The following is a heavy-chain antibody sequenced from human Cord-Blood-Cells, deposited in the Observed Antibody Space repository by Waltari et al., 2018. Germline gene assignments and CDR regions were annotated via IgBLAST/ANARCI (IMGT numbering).Heavy chain of an antibody. CDR2: ISGSGGST. V-gene: IGHV3-23*01. Sequence: EVQLLESGGGLVQPGGSPRLSCADSGFTFSSSALSWVCQAPGKGLAWVSAISGSGGSTYYADSVKGRFTISRDNSKNTLYLQMNSLRAEDTAVYYCAKDGAGDLPDAFDIWGQGTMVTVSS. CDR3: AKDGAGDLPDAFDI. D-gene: IGHD7-27*01. CDR1: GFTFSSSA. J-gene: IGHJ3*02.